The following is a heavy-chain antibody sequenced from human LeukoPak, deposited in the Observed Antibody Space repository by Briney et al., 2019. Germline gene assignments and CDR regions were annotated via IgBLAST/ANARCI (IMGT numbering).Heavy chain of an antibody. J-gene: IGHJ4*02. CDR1: GFTFSSYA. Sequence: GGSLRLSCAASGFTFSSYAMHWVRQAPGKGLEWVAVISYDGSNKYYADSVKGRFTISRDNSKNTLYLQMNSLRAEDTAVYYCARASRQDSSGYYYWGQGTLVTVSS. D-gene: IGHD3-22*01. CDR2: ISYDGSNK. CDR3: ARASRQDSSGYYY. V-gene: IGHV3-30*14.